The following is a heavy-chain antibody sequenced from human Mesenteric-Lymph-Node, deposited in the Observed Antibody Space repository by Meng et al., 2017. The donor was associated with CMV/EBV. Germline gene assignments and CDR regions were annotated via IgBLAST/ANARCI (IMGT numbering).Heavy chain of an antibody. Sequence: GSFSGYDWNWIRQPPGKGLEWIGEINDSGRTSYNPSIKRRVTISVETYKNQFSLRLSSVTAADTAMYFCARGRGAPDLGYSFYGMDVLGQGTLVTVSS. CDR3: ARGRGAPDLGYSFYGMDV. D-gene: IGHD1-26*01. V-gene: IGHV4-34*01. J-gene: IGHJ6*02. CDR2: INDSGRT. CDR1: GSFSGYD.